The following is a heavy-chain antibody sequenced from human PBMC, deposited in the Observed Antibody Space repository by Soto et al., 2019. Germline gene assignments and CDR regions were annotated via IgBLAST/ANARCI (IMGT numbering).Heavy chain of an antibody. CDR1: GFTFSRYA. J-gene: IGHJ4*02. D-gene: IGHD3-22*01. CDR3: AKDLTDSSGYSYDY. Sequence: GGSLRLSCAASGFTFSRYAMSWVRQAPGKGLEWVSAISGSGGSTYYADSVKGRFTISRDNSKNTLYLQMNSLRAEDTAVYYCAKDLTDSSGYSYDYWGQGTLVTVSS. CDR2: ISGSGGST. V-gene: IGHV3-23*01.